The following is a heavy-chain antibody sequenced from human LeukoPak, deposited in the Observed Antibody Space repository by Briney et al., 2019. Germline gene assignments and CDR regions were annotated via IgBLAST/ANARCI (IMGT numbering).Heavy chain of an antibody. CDR3: AKGVPAARFYYYYYYMDV. Sequence: PGGSLRLSCAASGFAFSSYGMHWVRQAPGKGLEWVAVISYDGSNKYYADSVKGRFTISRDNSKNTLYLQMNSLRAEDTAVYYCAKGVPAARFYYYYYYMDVWGKGTTVTVSS. V-gene: IGHV3-30*18. J-gene: IGHJ6*03. CDR2: ISYDGSNK. D-gene: IGHD2-2*01. CDR1: GFAFSSYG.